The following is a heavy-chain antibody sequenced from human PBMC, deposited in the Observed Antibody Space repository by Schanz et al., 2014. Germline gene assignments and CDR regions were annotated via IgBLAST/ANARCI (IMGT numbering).Heavy chain of an antibody. V-gene: IGHV1-18*01. D-gene: IGHD5-12*01. CDR3: TRGPLGTSP. Sequence: QVQLVQSGAEVRKPGASVKVSCKASGYTFTSYGISWVRQAPGQGLEWMGWISPYNGNTNYAQKLQGRVTMTTNTSTSTACMELRGLKSEYTAVYYCTRGPLGTSPWGQGTLVTVSS. J-gene: IGHJ5*02. CDR2: ISPYNGNT. CDR1: GYTFTSYG.